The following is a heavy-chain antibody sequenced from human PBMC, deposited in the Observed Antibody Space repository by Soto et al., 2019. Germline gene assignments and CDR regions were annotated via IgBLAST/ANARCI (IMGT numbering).Heavy chain of an antibody. D-gene: IGHD2-15*01. CDR2: IFSNDEK. Sequence: QVTLKESGPVLVKPTETLTLTCTVSGFSLSNARMGVSWIRQPPGKALEWLAHIFSNDEKSYSTSLKSRLTISKDTSKSQVVLTMTNMDPVDTATYYCARDCSGGSCYAALDYYYGMDVWGQGTTVTVSS. CDR3: ARDCSGGSCYAALDYYYGMDV. V-gene: IGHV2-26*01. CDR1: GFSLSNARMG. J-gene: IGHJ6*02.